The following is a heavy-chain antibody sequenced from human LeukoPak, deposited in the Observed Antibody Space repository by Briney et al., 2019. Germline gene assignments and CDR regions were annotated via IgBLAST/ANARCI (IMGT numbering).Heavy chain of an antibody. CDR1: GGSISSYY. CDR3: VKAAPGPHDAFDI. CDR2: IHYSGIT. D-gene: IGHD6-6*01. J-gene: IGHJ3*02. Sequence: PETLSLTCTVSGGSISSYYWNWIRQPPGKGLEWIGDIHYSGITNYNPSLKSRVTISLDTSKKQFSLKLSSVTAADTAVYFCVKAAPGPHDAFDIWGQGTVVTVSS. V-gene: IGHV4-59*08.